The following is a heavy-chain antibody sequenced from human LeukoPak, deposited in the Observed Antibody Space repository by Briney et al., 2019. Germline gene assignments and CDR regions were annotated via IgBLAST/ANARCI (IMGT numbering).Heavy chain of an antibody. J-gene: IGHJ5*02. Sequence: GASAKVSCKASGYTFTGYYMHWVRQAPGQGLEWMGWINPNSGGTNYAQKFQGRVTMTRDTSISTAYMELSRLRSDDTAVYYCARGRLLWFGEFNWFDPWGQGTLVTVSS. D-gene: IGHD3-10*01. V-gene: IGHV1-2*02. CDR3: ARGRLLWFGEFNWFDP. CDR2: INPNSGGT. CDR1: GYTFTGYY.